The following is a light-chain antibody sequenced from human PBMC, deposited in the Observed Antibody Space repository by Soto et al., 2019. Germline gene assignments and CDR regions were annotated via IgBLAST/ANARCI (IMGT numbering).Light chain of an antibody. CDR3: QQYNSQWT. CDR1: QSISNW. V-gene: IGKV1-5*01. CDR2: DAS. Sequence: TQSPATLSASVGDRLTITCRASQSISNWLAWYQQRPGKAPKLLIFDASSLESGVPSRFSGSGSGTEFTLTISSLQPDDFATYYCQQYNSQWTFGQGTKVDIK. J-gene: IGKJ1*01.